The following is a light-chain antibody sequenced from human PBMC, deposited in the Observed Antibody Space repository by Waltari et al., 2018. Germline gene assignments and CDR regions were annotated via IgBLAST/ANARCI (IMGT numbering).Light chain of an antibody. Sequence: ETVMTQSPATLSLSPGERVSLSFRASQSVGSNLAWYQQRPGQAPRLLIYGASTRATGIPARFSGSGSGTEFTLTISSLQSEDFAVYYCQQYTYWPPGTFGQGTKVEIK. CDR1: QSVGSN. J-gene: IGKJ1*01. CDR3: QQYTYWPPGT. CDR2: GAS. V-gene: IGKV3-15*01.